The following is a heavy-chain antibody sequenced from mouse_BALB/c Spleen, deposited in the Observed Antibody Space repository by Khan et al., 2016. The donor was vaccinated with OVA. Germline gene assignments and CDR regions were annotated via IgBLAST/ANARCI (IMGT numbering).Heavy chain of an antibody. Sequence: VELVESGPGLVAPSQSLSITCTVSGFSLTNYGVNWIRQPPGKGLEWLGVIWGDGNTNYHSPLISRLSISKDNSKSQVFLKLNSLQTDDTATYXCARFITTAYAMDYWGQGTLVTVSS. CDR2: IWGDGNT. CDR3: ARFITTAYAMDY. V-gene: IGHV2-3*01. CDR1: GFSLTNYG. D-gene: IGHD1-2*01. J-gene: IGHJ4*01.